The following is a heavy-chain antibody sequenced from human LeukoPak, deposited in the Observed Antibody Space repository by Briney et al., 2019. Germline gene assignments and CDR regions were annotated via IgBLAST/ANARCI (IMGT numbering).Heavy chain of an antibody. J-gene: IGHJ4*02. V-gene: IGHV3-21*01. CDR2: ISSSSSYI. Sequence: GGSLRLPCAASGFTFSSYSMNWVRQAPGKGLEWVSSISSSSSYIYYADSVKGRFTISRDNAKNSLYLQMNSLRAEDTAVYYCAPEYQLLRRFDYWGQGTLVTVSS. CDR1: GFTFSSYS. D-gene: IGHD2-2*01. CDR3: APEYQLLRRFDY.